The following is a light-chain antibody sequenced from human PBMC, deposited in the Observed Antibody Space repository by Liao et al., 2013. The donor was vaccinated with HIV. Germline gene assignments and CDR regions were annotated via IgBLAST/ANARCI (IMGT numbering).Light chain of an antibody. CDR1: NIGSKS. CDR2: KDS. J-gene: IGLJ2*01. CDR3: QSADSSGTYVI. V-gene: IGLV3-25*03. Sequence: SYVLSQPPSLSVAPGKTARITCGGNNIGSKSVHWYQQKPGQAPVVVIYKDSERPSGIPERFSGSTSGTTVTLTISGVQAEDEADYYCQSADSSGTYVIFGGGTKLTVL.